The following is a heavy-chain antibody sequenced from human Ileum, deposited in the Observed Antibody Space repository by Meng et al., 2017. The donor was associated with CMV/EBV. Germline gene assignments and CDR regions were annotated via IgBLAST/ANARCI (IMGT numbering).Heavy chain of an antibody. D-gene: IGHD6-6*01. Sequence: LSLTCDASGFTFSTYEMNWVRQAPGKGLEWISFIISSSGSTIYYADSVKGRFTISRDNAKNSLYLQMNSLRAEDTAIYYCARESRSISGMDVWGQGTTVTVSS. CDR2: IISSSGSTI. CDR3: ARESRSISGMDV. V-gene: IGHV3-48*03. CDR1: GFTFSTYE. J-gene: IGHJ6*02.